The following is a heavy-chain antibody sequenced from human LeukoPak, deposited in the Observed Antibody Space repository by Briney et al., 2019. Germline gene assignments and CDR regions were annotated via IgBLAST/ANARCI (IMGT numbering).Heavy chain of an antibody. CDR3: ARVGPFSDTAMVPLAFDI. V-gene: IGHV3-23*01. CDR1: GFTFSSYA. CDR2: ISWNSGSI. D-gene: IGHD5-18*01. J-gene: IGHJ3*02. Sequence: GSLRLSCAASGFTFSSYAMSWVRQAPGKGLEWVSGISWNSGSIGYADSVKGRFTISRDNSKNTLYLQMNSLRAEDTAVYYCARVGPFSDTAMVPLAFDIWGQGTMVTVSS.